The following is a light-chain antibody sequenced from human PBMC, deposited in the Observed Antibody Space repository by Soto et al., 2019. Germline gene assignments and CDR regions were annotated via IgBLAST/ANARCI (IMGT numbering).Light chain of an antibody. CDR3: QQYYSTPPT. J-gene: IGKJ1*01. CDR1: QSVLYSSNNKNY. Sequence: DIVMTQSPDSLAVSLGERATINCKSSQSVLYSSNNKNYLAWYQQKPGQPPKLLIYWASTLESGVPDRFSGSGSGTYFTLTIHIRQAEDVAVYYCQQYYSTPPTFGQGTKVEIK. V-gene: IGKV4-1*01. CDR2: WAS.